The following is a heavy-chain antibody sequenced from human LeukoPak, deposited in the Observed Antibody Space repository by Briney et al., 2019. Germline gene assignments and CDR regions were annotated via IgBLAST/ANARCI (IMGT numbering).Heavy chain of an antibody. CDR2: INAGNGNT. Sequence: ASVKVSCKASGYTFTSYAMHWVRQAPGQRLEWVGWINAGNGNTKYSQKFQGRVTITRDTSASTAYMELSSLRSEDTAVYYCARERGYSYVYFDYWGQGTLVTVSS. V-gene: IGHV1-3*01. CDR3: ARERGYSYVYFDY. D-gene: IGHD5-18*01. CDR1: GYTFTSYA. J-gene: IGHJ4*02.